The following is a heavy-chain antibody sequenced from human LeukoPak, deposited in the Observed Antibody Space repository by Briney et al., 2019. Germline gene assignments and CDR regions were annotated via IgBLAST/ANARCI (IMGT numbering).Heavy chain of an antibody. V-gene: IGHV4-4*02. CDR1: GGSISSSNW. Sequence: SETLSLTCAVSGGSISSSNWWSWVRQPPGKGLEWIGEIYHSGSTNYNPSLKSRVTISVDKSKNQFSLKLSSVTAADTAVYYCASLYGSGSYYEDYWGQGTLVTVSS. CDR2: IYHSGST. CDR3: ASLYGSGSYYEDY. J-gene: IGHJ4*02. D-gene: IGHD3-10*01.